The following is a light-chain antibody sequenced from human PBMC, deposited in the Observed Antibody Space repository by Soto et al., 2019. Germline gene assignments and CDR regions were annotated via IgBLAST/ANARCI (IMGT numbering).Light chain of an antibody. J-gene: IGKJ4*01. CDR3: QQYDSSST. Sequence: DIQMTQSPSSLSAFVGDRVTITCRASQSIRNWLAWYQQKPGKAPRLLIYKASSLQSGVPSRFSGSGSGTDFTLTISSLQPDDSATYYYQQYDSSSTFGGGTKVDIK. CDR1: QSIRNW. V-gene: IGKV1-5*03. CDR2: KAS.